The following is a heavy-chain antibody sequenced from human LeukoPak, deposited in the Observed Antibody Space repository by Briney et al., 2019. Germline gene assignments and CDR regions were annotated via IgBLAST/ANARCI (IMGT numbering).Heavy chain of an antibody. V-gene: IGHV1-69*13. CDR2: IIPIFGTA. CDR3: ARARRAVAGMEGAFDI. Sequence: AVKDSCKASGGTFRSYAISWVRQAPGQGLEWMGGIIPIFGTANYAQKFQGRVTITADESTSTAYMELSSLRSEDTAVYYCARARRAVAGMEGAFDIWGHGTIVSVPS. D-gene: IGHD6-19*01. CDR1: GGTFRSYA. J-gene: IGHJ3*02.